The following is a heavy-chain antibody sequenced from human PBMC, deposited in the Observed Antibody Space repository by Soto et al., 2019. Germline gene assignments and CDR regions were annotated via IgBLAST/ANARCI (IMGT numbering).Heavy chain of an antibody. CDR1: GFTFSDYY. CDR2: ISSSGSAI. J-gene: IGHJ3*02. D-gene: IGHD3-16*01. CDR3: ARHPKYYDYVWGSYAFDI. V-gene: IGHV3-11*01. Sequence: GGSLRLSCAASGFTFSDYYMSWIRQAPGKGLEWVSYISSSGSAIYYADSVKGRFTISRDNAKNSLYLQMNSLRAEDTAVYYCARHPKYYDYVWGSYAFDIWGQGTMVTVSS.